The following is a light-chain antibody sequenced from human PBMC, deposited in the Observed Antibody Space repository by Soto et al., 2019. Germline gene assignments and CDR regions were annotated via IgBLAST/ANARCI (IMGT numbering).Light chain of an antibody. Sequence: QSVLTQPPSASGTPGQRVTISCSGSSSNIGSHTVNWYQHLPGTAPKLLIYSNNQRPSGVPDRFSGSKSGTSASLAISGLQSEDEADYYCAVWDDSLNGRVFGGGTKLTVL. CDR3: AVWDDSLNGRV. CDR2: SNN. V-gene: IGLV1-44*01. J-gene: IGLJ2*01. CDR1: SSNIGSHT.